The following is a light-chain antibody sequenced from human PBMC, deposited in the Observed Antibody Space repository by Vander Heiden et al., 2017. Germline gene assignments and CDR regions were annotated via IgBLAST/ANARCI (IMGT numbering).Light chain of an antibody. CDR3: QQYYSTPVT. Sequence: VLTHSPASLAVSLGERATINCKSSQSVLYSSNNKNYLAWYQQKPGQPPKLLIYWASTRESGVPDRFSGSGSGTDFTLTISSLQAEDVAVYYCQQYYSTPVTFGPGTKVDIK. V-gene: IGKV4-1*01. J-gene: IGKJ3*01. CDR1: QSVLYSSNNKNY. CDR2: WAS.